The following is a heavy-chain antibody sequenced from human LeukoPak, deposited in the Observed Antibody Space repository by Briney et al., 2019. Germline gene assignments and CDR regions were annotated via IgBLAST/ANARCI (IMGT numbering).Heavy chain of an antibody. J-gene: IGHJ4*02. CDR1: GFTFNMYT. D-gene: IGHD2-15*01. CDR3: ARDRKIVVVIATLDY. V-gene: IGHV3-30-3*01. Sequence: PGRSLRLSCAASGFTFNMYTMHWVRQAPGMGLEWVALISYDGNNKYYADSVKGRFTISRDNSKNTLYLQMNSLRAEDTAVYYCARDRKIVVVIATLDYWGQGALVTVSS. CDR2: ISYDGNNK.